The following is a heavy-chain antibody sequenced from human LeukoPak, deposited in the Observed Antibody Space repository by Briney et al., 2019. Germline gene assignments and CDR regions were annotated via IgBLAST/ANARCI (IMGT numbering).Heavy chain of an antibody. CDR1: GFTFSNYN. D-gene: IGHD3-9*01. CDR3: AKVHRLRTSDILTGQKVSPYYYYMDV. CDR2: ITRYSIYT. Sequence: PGGSLRLSCAASGFTFSNYNMNWVCQTPGKGLEWVSSITRYSIYTFYADSVKGRFTISRDDAKNSLSLQMNSLRAEDTAVYYCAKVHRLRTSDILTGQKVSPYYYYMDVWGKGTTVTVSS. J-gene: IGHJ6*03. V-gene: IGHV3-21*04.